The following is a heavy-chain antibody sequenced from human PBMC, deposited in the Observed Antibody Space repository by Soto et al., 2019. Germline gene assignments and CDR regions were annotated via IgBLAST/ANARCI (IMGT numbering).Heavy chain of an antibody. CDR2: ASNDGSKK. CDR1: GFTFSSYG. Sequence: QVQLVESGGGVVQPGRSLRLSCAASGFTFSSYGMHWVRQAPGKGLEWVALASNDGSKKYYGDSVKGRFTISRDNSKNTPYLQMYSLRAEDTAVYYCAKDSLGGVVPPAISVHWGQGTLVTVSS. J-gene: IGHJ4*02. D-gene: IGHD2-2*02. CDR3: AKDSLGGVVPPAISVH. V-gene: IGHV3-30*18.